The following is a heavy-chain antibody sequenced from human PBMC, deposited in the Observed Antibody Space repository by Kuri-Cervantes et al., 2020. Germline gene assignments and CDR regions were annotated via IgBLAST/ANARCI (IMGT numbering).Heavy chain of an antibody. V-gene: IGHV3-7*01. CDR1: GFTFSSYS. Sequence: GGSLRLSCAASGFTFSSYSMNWVRQAPGKGLEWVANIKQDGSGKYYVDSVKGRFTISRDNAKNSLYLQMNSLRAEDTAVYYCARWGDTAMVREYYFDYWGQGTLVTVSS. CDR3: ARWGDTAMVREYYFDY. D-gene: IGHD5-18*01. J-gene: IGHJ4*02. CDR2: IKQDGSGK.